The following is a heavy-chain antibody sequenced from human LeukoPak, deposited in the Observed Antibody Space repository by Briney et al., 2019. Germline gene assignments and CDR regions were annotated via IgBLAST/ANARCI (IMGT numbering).Heavy chain of an antibody. CDR3: AREFEYRTSGAGY. CDR1: GFTFSSYS. D-gene: IGHD6-6*01. J-gene: IGHJ4*02. CDR2: MSINSGLK. V-gene: IGHV3-21*01. Sequence: PGGSLRLSCAASGFTFSSYSMNWVRQAPGKGLEWVSSMSINSGLKYHADSVKGRFTISRDNAKNSLYLRMNSLRAEDTAVYYCAREFEYRTSGAGYWGQGTLVTVSS.